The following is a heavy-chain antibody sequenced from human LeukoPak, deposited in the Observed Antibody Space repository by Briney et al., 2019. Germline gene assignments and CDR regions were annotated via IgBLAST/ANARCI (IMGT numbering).Heavy chain of an antibody. Sequence: ASVKVSCKASGYTFTGYNMHWVRQAPGQGLEWMGWINPNSGGTNYAQKFLGRVTMTSDTSISTAHMELSRRGSDETAVYYWARPRMEGGLDVYWGQGTLVTVSS. CDR1: GYTFTGYN. D-gene: IGHD3-16*01. V-gene: IGHV1-2*02. J-gene: IGHJ4*02. CDR3: ARPRMEGGLDVY. CDR2: INPNSGGT.